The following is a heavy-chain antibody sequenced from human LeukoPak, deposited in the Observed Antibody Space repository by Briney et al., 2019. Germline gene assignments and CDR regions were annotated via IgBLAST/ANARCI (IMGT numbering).Heavy chain of an antibody. V-gene: IGHV3-23*01. Sequence: SGGSLRLSCAASGFTLSTYAMSWVRQTPGKGLEWVAATSSSDAGTYHADSVRGRFTISRDNSKNTLYLQMNSLRAEDTAVYYCARVGHYYGSGSYYKPNYYYYYMDVWGKGTTVTVSS. D-gene: IGHD3-10*01. CDR1: GFTLSTYA. J-gene: IGHJ6*03. CDR2: TSSSDAGT. CDR3: ARVGHYYGSGSYYKPNYYYYYMDV.